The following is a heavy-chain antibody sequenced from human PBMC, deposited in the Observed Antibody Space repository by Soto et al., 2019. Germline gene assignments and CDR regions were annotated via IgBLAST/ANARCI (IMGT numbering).Heavy chain of an antibody. CDR2: ISAYNGNT. V-gene: IGHV1-18*01. Sequence: ASVKVSCKASGYTFTSYGISWVRQAPGQGLEWMGWISAYNGNTNYAQKLQGRVTMTTDTSTSTAYMELRSLRSDDTAVYYCARDSDCSSTSCYEWDYWGQGTLVTVSS. CDR1: GYTFTSYG. J-gene: IGHJ4*02. D-gene: IGHD2-2*01. CDR3: ARDSDCSSTSCYEWDY.